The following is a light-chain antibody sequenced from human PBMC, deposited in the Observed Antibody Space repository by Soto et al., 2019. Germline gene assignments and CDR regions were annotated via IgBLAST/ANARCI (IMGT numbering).Light chain of an antibody. V-gene: IGKV3-20*01. CDR2: GAS. CDR3: QQYGSSPLT. CDR1: QSVSRNC. Sequence: EIGLKQSPGTVSLSPGERDTLSCRASQSVSRNCLAWYQQKPGQAPRLLIYGASSRATGIPDRFSGSGSGTDFTLTISRLEPEDFAVYHCQQYGSSPLTFGGGTKVEIK. J-gene: IGKJ4*01.